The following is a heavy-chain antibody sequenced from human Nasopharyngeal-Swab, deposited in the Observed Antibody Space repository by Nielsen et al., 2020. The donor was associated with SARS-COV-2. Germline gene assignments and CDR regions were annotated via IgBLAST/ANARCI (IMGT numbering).Heavy chain of an antibody. V-gene: IGHV3-21*01. J-gene: IGHJ5*02. CDR2: ISSSSSYI. CDR3: ARDLRSGWNWFDP. Sequence: GESLKISCAASGFTFSSYSMNWVRQAPGKGLEWVSSISSSSSYIYYADSVKGRFTISRDNAKNSLSLQMNSLRAEDTAVYYCARDLRSGWNWFDPWGQGTLVTVSS. D-gene: IGHD6-19*01. CDR1: GFTFSSYS.